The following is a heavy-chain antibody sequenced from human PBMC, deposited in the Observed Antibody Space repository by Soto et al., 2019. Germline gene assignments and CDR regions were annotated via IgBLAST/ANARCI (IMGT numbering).Heavy chain of an antibody. V-gene: IGHV1-69*04. CDR2: IIPILGIA. D-gene: IGHD2-2*01. J-gene: IGHJ6*02. CDR1: GGTFSSYT. Sequence: SVKVSCKASGGTFSSYTISWVRQAPGQGLEWMGRIIPILGIANYAQKFQGRVTITADKSTSTAYMELSSLRSEDTAVYYCARDGSYCSSTSCFYYYGMDVWGQGTTVTVSS. CDR3: ARDGSYCSSTSCFYYYGMDV.